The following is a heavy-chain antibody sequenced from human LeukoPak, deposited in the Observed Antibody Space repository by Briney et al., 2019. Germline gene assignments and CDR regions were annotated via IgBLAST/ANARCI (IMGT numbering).Heavy chain of an antibody. V-gene: IGHV1-24*01. D-gene: IGHD3-10*01. CDR1: GATLTDLS. CDR2: FVPEDGET. CDR3: ATSAMLREVVIGCHCDPLDY. Sequence: ASVKVTCKVSGATLTDLSMHWVRQAPGKGLEWMGRFVPEDGETISAQKFQSKVTISEDTSTDTAHIELSSLRSEDTAVDFCATSAMLREVVIGCHCDPLDYWGQGTLVTVSS. J-gene: IGHJ4*02.